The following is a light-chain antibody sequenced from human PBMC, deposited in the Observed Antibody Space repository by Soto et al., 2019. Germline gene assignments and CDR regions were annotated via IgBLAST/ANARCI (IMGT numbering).Light chain of an antibody. CDR3: SSYTSIITRYV. J-gene: IGLJ1*01. CDR1: SSDIGGYNS. CDR2: AVS. V-gene: IGLV2-14*01. Sequence: QSALTQPASVSGSPGQSITISCTGTSSDIGGYNSVSWYQQHPGKAPKLVIYAVSNRPSGVSSRFSGSKSGNTASLTMSGLQAEDEATYYCSSYTSIITRYVVGSGTKV.